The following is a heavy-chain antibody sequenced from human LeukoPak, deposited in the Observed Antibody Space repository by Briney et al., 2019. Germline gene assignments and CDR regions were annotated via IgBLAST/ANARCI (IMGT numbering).Heavy chain of an antibody. CDR2: INANNDQT. CDR1: GYTFNSYG. J-gene: IGHJ4*02. CDR3: ARLNLIRGVRVIDY. V-gene: IGHV1-18*01. D-gene: IGHD3-10*01. Sequence: ASVMVSCKASGYTFNSYGVTWVRQAPGQGLEWMGWINANNDQTHYGQNLQDRVTMTTDPSTRTVYMNLRTLRSDDTAMYYCARLNLIRGVRVIDYWGQGTLVTVSS.